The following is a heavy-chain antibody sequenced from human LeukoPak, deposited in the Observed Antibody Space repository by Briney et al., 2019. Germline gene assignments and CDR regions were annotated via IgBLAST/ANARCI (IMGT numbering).Heavy chain of an antibody. J-gene: IGHJ4*02. D-gene: IGHD4-11*01. Sequence: PSETLSLTCTVSGGSISSGGYYWSWIRQHPGKGLEWIGYIYYSGSTYYNPSLKSRVTISVDTSKNQFSLKLSSVTAADTAVYYCARMTTVTTTSYYFDYWGQGTLVTVSS. CDR2: IYYSGST. CDR3: ARMTTVTTTSYYFDY. V-gene: IGHV4-31*03. CDR1: GGSISSGGYY.